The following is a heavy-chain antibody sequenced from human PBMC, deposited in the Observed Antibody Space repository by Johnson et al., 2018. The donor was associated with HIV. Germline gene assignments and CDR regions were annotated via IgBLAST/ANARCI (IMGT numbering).Heavy chain of an antibody. V-gene: IGHV3-30*04. J-gene: IGHJ3*02. CDR2: ISFDGSNE. D-gene: IGHD6-19*01. CDR3: ARPLTGYSSGWHTGAGAFDI. Sequence: QVQLVESGGGVVQPGMFVTLSCAASGLNFSDYGMHWVRQAPGKGLEWVAVISFDGSNEYYTDSVKGRFTISRDNSKNTLYLQMNSLRAEDTALYYCARPLTGYSSGWHTGAGAFDIWGQGTMVTVSS. CDR1: GLNFSDYG.